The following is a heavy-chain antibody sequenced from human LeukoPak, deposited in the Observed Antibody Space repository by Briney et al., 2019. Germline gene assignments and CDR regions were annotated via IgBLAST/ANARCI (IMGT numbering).Heavy chain of an antibody. CDR1: GYTLTELS. D-gene: IGHD6-19*01. CDR3: ATAAYSSGPRNYFDY. CDR2: FDPEDGET. J-gene: IGHJ4*02. V-gene: IGHV1-24*01. Sequence: GASVKVSCKVSGYTLTELSMHWVRQAPGKGLEGMGGFDPEDGETIYAQKFQGRVTMTEDTSTDTAYMELSSLRSEDTAVYYCATAAYSSGPRNYFDYWGQGTLVTVSS.